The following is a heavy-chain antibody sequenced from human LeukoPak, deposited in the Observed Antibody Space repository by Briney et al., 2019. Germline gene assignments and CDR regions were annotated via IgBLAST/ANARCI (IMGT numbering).Heavy chain of an antibody. CDR1: GFTFNNYP. D-gene: IGHD4-23*01. CDR3: AKDPSDYVGAFDI. J-gene: IGHJ3*02. CDR2: IGSSGGST. V-gene: IGHV3-23*01. Sequence: GGSLRLSCAASGFTFNNYPMSWVRQAPGKGLEWVSVIGSSGGSTHYADSVKGRFTISRDNSRNTLSLQMNSLRAEDTAVYYCAKDPSDYVGAFDIWGRGTMVSVSS.